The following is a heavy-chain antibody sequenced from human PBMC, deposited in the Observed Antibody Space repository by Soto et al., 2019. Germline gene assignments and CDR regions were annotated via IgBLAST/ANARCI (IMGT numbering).Heavy chain of an antibody. CDR1: GFTVSSSY. D-gene: IGHD2-15*01. CDR2: FYSGGKT. J-gene: IGHJ6*04. V-gene: IGHV3-53*04. CDR3: ARAGQYCTTGTCYPASMGV. Sequence: EVQLVESGGGLVQPGGSLRLSCSASGFTVSSSYINWVSQAPGKGLEWVSTFYSGGKTYYADSVKGRFTISRHSSENTLYLQMNSLRSEDTAVYYCARAGQYCTTGTCYPASMGVWGEETSVTVSS.